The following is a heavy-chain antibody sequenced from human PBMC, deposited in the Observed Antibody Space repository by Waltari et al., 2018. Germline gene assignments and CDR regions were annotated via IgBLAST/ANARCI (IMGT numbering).Heavy chain of an antibody. Sequence: QLQLQESGPGLGKPSETLSLTCTVSGGSISSSSYYWGWIRQQPGKGLGWIGSIYYGGSTYYNPSIKSGVTISVDTSKNQFFLKLSAVTAADTAVYYCAGLKQLDGFDYWGQGTLVIVSS. J-gene: IGHJ4*02. D-gene: IGHD6-6*01. CDR2: IYYGGST. CDR3: AGLKQLDGFDY. V-gene: IGHV4-39*01. CDR1: GGSISSSSYY.